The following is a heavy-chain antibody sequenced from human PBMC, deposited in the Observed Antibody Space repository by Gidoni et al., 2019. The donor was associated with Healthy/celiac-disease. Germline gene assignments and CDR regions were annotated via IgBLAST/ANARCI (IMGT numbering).Heavy chain of an antibody. D-gene: IGHD6-13*01. V-gene: IGHV3-33*01. CDR1: GFPFSRYG. CDR3: ARDADSSSWYGEYFDY. Sequence: QVKLVESGGGVGRPGRSLRLSCAASGFPFSRYGMHWVRQAPGKGREWVAVIWYDGSNKYYADSGQGRFTIARDNSKNTLDLQMNSLRAEDTAVYYCARDADSSSWYGEYFDYWGQVTLVTVSS. CDR2: IWYDGSNK. J-gene: IGHJ4*02.